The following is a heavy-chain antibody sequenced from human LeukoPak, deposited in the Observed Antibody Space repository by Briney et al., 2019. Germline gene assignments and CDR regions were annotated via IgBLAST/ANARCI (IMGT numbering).Heavy chain of an antibody. V-gene: IGHV3-21*04. Sequence: GGSLRLSCAASGFTLSSYYMNWVRQAPGKGLEWVSSISSSSSYIYYADSVKGRFTISRDNSKNTLYLQMNSLRAEDTAVYYCAKDEPLFWSGYYSFDYWGQGTLVTVSS. CDR3: AKDEPLFWSGYYSFDY. D-gene: IGHD3-3*01. CDR2: ISSSSSYI. CDR1: GFTLSSYY. J-gene: IGHJ4*02.